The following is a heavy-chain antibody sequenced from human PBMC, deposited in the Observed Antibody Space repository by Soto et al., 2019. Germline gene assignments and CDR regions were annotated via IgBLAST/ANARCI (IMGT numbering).Heavy chain of an antibody. D-gene: IGHD3-16*01. CDR1: GFTFSSYG. CDR3: AKGGPPGNYYYYGMDV. J-gene: IGHJ6*02. V-gene: IGHV3-30*18. CDR2: ISYDGSNK. Sequence: QSGGSLRLSCAASGFTFSSYGMHWVRQAPGKGLEWVAVISYDGSNKYYADSVKGRFTISRDNSKNTLYLQMNSLRAEDTAVYYCAKGGPPGNYYYYGMDVWGQGTTVTVSS.